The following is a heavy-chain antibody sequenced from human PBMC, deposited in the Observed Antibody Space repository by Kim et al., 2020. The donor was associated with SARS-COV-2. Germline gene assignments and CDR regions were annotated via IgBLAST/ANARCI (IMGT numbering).Heavy chain of an antibody. CDR1: GDSVSSNSAA. D-gene: IGHD2-2*03. J-gene: IGHJ3*02. CDR3: ARVVDFVVVPAATNAFYI. CDR2: TYYRSKWYN. V-gene: IGHV6-1*01. Sequence: SQTLSLSCAISGDSVSSNSAAWNWIRQSPSRGLEWLGRTYYRSKWYNDYAVSVKSRITINPDTSKNQFSLQLNSVTPEDAAVYYCARVVDFVVVPAATNAFYIWGQETMVAVSS.